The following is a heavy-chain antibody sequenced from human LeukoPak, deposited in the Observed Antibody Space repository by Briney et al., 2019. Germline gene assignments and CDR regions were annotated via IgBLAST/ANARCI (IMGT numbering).Heavy chain of an antibody. V-gene: IGHV1-18*04. J-gene: IGHJ5*02. D-gene: IGHD3-22*01. CDR3: ARETLSRSLKVVVNSSLPGPS. Sequence: GASVKVSCKASGDTFTTDYIHWVRQAPGQGLEWMGWISVYNGNTNYAQKFQGRVTMTTDTSTSTAYMELRSLRSDDTAVYYCARETLSRSLKVVVNSSLPGPSWGQGTLVIVSS. CDR1: GDTFTTDY. CDR2: ISVYNGNT.